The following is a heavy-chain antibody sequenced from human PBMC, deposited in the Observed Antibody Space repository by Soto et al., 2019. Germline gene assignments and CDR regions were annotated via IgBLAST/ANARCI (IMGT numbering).Heavy chain of an antibody. CDR2: INPNSGGT. CDR3: ARGDSYGYLVAFDI. Sequence: ASVKVSCKASGYTFTGYYMHWVRQAPGQGLEWMGWINPNSGGTNYAQKFQGWVTMTRDTSISTAYMELSGLRSDDTAVYYCARGDSYGYLVAFDIWGQGTMVTV. CDR1: GYTFTGYY. J-gene: IGHJ3*02. V-gene: IGHV1-2*04. D-gene: IGHD5-18*01.